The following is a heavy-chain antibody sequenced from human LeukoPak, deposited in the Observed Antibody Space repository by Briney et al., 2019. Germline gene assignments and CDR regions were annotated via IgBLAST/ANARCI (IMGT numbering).Heavy chain of an antibody. CDR2: IYPINSDT. D-gene: IGHD2-21*02. J-gene: IGHJ4*02. V-gene: IGHV5-51*01. CDR3: ARQDGDGFYYFDY. Sequence: GESLKISCQGSGYPFNFYWIGWVRPLPGKGLEWMGVIYPINSDTRYSPSFQGQVTISVDKSISTAYLQWSSLKASDTAMYYCARQDGDGFYYFDYWGQGTLVTVSS. CDR1: GYPFNFYW.